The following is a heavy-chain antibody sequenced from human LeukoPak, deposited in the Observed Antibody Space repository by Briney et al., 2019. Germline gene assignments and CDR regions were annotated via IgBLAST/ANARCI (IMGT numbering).Heavy chain of an antibody. CDR2: IYYSGST. CDR3: ARQEADFWSGYSDY. J-gene: IGHJ4*02. CDR1: GGSLSSSSYY. V-gene: IGHV4-39*01. Sequence: PSETLSLTCLVSGGSLSSSSYYWGWLRQPPGKGLEWIGRIYYSGSTYYNPSLKSRVTISVDTSKNQFSLKLSSVTAADTAVYYCARQEADFWSGYSDYWGQGTLVTVSS. D-gene: IGHD3-3*01.